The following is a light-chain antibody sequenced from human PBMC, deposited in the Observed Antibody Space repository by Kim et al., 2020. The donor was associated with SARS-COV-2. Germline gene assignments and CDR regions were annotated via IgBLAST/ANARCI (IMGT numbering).Light chain of an antibody. V-gene: IGKV3-20*01. CDR3: QQFGTSPWT. CDR1: QGVSSRY. CDR2: GAS. J-gene: IGKJ1*01. Sequence: EIVLTQSPGTLSLSPGERATLSCRASQGVSSRYLAWYQQKPGQAPRLLIYGASSRATGIPDNFSGSGSGTDFTLTINRLEPEDFAVYYCQQFGTSPWTFGQGTKVDIK.